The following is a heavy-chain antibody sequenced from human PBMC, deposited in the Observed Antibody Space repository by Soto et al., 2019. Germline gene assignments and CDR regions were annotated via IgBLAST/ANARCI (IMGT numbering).Heavy chain of an antibody. Sequence: ASGKVSCKASGYTFTSYAMHWVRQAPGQRLEWMGWINAGNGNTKYSQKFQGRVTITRDTSASTAYMELSSLRSEDTAVYYCARDASIGADYDYYYMDVWGKGTTVTVSS. CDR3: ARDASIGADYDYYYMDV. CDR2: INAGNGNT. CDR1: GYTFTSYA. D-gene: IGHD3-22*01. J-gene: IGHJ6*03. V-gene: IGHV1-3*01.